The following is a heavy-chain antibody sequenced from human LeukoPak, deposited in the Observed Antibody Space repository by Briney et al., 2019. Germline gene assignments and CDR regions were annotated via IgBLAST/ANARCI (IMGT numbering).Heavy chain of an antibody. CDR2: IFTSGTT. D-gene: IGHD4-11*01. Sequence: GSLRLSCAASGFTVSSNYMSWVRQSAGKGLEWIGRIFTSGTTHYKPSLRSRVTMSLDTSKNQISLNLTSVTAADTAVYFCARDEGDYSNMAGAFDIWGRGTMVTVSS. CDR3: ARDEGDYSNMAGAFDI. V-gene: IGHV4-4*07. CDR1: GFTVSSNY. J-gene: IGHJ3*02.